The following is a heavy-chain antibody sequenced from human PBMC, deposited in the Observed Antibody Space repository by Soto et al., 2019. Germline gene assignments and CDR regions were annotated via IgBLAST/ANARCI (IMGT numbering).Heavy chain of an antibody. D-gene: IGHD3-22*01. V-gene: IGHV3-30*03. CDR3: ATVSSGYRKGAFDY. CDR1: GFTFSSYG. Sequence: GGSLRLSCAASGFTFSSYGMHWVRQAPGKGLEWVAVISYDGSNKYYADSVKGRFTISRDNSKNTLYLQMNSLRAEDTAVYYCATVSSGYRKGAFDYWGQGTLVTVSS. CDR2: ISYDGSNK. J-gene: IGHJ4*02.